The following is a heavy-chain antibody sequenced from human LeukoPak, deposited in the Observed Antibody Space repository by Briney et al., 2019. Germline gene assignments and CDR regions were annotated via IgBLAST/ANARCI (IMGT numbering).Heavy chain of an antibody. CDR1: GFSFDDYG. D-gene: IGHD6-13*01. Sequence: GGSLRLSCAASGFSFDDYGLTWVRQAPGKGLEWVSAVSGSGGSTYYADSVTGRFTISRDNSKNTLYLQMNSLRAEDTAVYFCAKAGIIAADFNYYFDYWGQGALVTVSS. J-gene: IGHJ4*02. CDR2: VSGSGGST. V-gene: IGHV3-23*01. CDR3: AKAGIIAADFNYYFDY.